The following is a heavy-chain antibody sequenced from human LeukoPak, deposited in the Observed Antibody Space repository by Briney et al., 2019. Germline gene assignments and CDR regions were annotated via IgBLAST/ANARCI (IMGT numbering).Heavy chain of an antibody. V-gene: IGHV4-61*02. J-gene: IGHJ4*02. Sequence: SETLSLTCTVSGVSISSGSYYWSWIRQPAGKGLEWIGRIYTSGSTNYNPSLKSRVTISVDTSKNQFSLKLSSVTAADTAVYYCVGYSSGFYFDYWGQGTLVTVSS. CDR1: GVSISSGSYY. D-gene: IGHD6-19*01. CDR3: VGYSSGFYFDY. CDR2: IYTSGST.